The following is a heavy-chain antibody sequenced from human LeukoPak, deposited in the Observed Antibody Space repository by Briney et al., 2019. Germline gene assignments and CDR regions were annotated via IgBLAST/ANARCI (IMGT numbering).Heavy chain of an antibody. D-gene: IGHD3-16*01. CDR2: IIPIFGTA. V-gene: IGHV1-69*13. Sequence: SMKVSCKASGGTFSSYAISWVRQAPGQGLEWLGGIIPIFGTANYAQKFQGRVTITADESTSTAYMELSSLRSEDTAVYYCANGYGSMGGYDAFDIWGQGTMVTVSS. J-gene: IGHJ3*02. CDR1: GGTFSSYA. CDR3: ANGYGSMGGYDAFDI.